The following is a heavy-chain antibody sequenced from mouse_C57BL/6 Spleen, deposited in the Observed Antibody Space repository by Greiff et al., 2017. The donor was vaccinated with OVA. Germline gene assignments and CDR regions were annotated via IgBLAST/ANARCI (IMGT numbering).Heavy chain of an antibody. CDR3: ARSRSIYYDYDKGDYAMDY. D-gene: IGHD2-4*01. CDR1: GYTFTSYW. CDR2: IDPSDSYT. J-gene: IGHJ4*01. Sequence: QVQLQQPGAELVMPGASVKLSCKASGYTFTSYWMHWVKQRPGQGLEWIGEIDPSDSYTNYNQKFKGKSTLTVDKSSSTAYMQLSSLTSEDSAVYYGARSRSIYYDYDKGDYAMDYWGQGTSVTVSS. V-gene: IGHV1-69*01.